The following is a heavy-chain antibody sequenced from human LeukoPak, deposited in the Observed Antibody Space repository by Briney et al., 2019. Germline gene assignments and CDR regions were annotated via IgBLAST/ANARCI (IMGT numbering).Heavy chain of an antibody. Sequence: ASVKVSCKASGYTFTSYDINWVRQATGQGLEWMGWMNPNSGNTGYAQKFQGRVTMTRNTSISTAYMELSSLRSEDTAVYYCASKTYDFWSAKGPMDVWGKGTTVTVSS. V-gene: IGHV1-8*01. CDR3: ASKTYDFWSAKGPMDV. CDR2: MNPNSGNT. CDR1: GYTFTSYD. D-gene: IGHD3-3*01. J-gene: IGHJ6*03.